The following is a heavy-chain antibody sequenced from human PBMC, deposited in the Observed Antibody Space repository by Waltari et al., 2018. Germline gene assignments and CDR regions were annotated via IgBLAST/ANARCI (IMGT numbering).Heavy chain of an antibody. Sequence: QLQLQESGSGLVKPSQTLSLTCAVSCGSISSGGYSWSWIRQPPGKGLEWIGYFYHSGSTYYNPSLKSRVTISVDSSKNRFSLKLSSVTAADTAVYYCAREGGANYPGAHVNWFDPWGQGTLVTVSS. CDR1: CGSISSGGYS. V-gene: IGHV4-30-2*01. CDR3: AREGGANYPGAHVNWFDP. D-gene: IGHD1-7*01. CDR2: FYHSGST. J-gene: IGHJ5*02.